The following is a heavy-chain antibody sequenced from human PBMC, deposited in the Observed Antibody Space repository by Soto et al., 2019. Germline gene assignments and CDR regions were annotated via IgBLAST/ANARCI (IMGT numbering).Heavy chain of an antibody. Sequence: EVQLVESGGGLAQPGRSLRLSCAASGFTFDDYAMHWVRQAPGKGLEWVSGISWNSGSIGYADSVKGRFTISRDNAKNSLYLQMNSLRAEDTALYYCAKDGQWELTNWFDPWGQGTLVTVSS. D-gene: IGHD1-26*01. CDR2: ISWNSGSI. CDR1: GFTFDDYA. J-gene: IGHJ5*02. V-gene: IGHV3-9*01. CDR3: AKDGQWELTNWFDP.